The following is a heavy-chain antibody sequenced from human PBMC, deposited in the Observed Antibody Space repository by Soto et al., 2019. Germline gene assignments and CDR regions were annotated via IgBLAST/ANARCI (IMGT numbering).Heavy chain of an antibody. CDR3: ASFSVRDGYHLVDY. D-gene: IGHD5-12*01. J-gene: IGHJ4*02. CDR1: GYTFTSYD. V-gene: IGHV1-8*01. CDR2: MNPNSGNT. Sequence: ASVKVSCKASGYTFTSYDINRVRQATGQGLEWMGWMNPNSGNTGYAQKFQGRVTMTRNTSISTAYMELSSLRSEDTAVYYCASFSVRDGYHLVDYWGQGTLVTGSP.